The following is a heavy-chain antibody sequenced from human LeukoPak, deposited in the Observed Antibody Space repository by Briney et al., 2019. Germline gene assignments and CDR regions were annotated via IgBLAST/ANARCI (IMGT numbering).Heavy chain of an antibody. J-gene: IGHJ3*02. CDR2: IYYSGST. D-gene: IGHD3-22*01. Sequence: PSETLSLTCTVSGGSISSYYWSWIRQPPGKGLEWIGYIYYSGSTNYNPSLKSRVTISVDTSKIQFSLKLSSVTAADTAVYYCARAPFDYYDSSGYYFDAFDIWGQGTMVTVSS. V-gene: IGHV4-59*01. CDR3: ARAPFDYYDSSGYYFDAFDI. CDR1: GGSISSYY.